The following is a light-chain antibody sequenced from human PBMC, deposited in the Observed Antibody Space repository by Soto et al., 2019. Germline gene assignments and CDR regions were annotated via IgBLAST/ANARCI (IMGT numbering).Light chain of an antibody. V-gene: IGKV3-15*01. CDR3: QQYGSSPTWT. CDR2: GAS. J-gene: IGKJ1*01. CDR1: QSVSSN. Sequence: EIVMTQSQATLSVSPGERATLSCRASQSVSSNLAWYQQKPGQAPRLLIYGASTRATGIPARFSGSGSGTDFTLTISRLEPEDFAVYYCQQYGSSPTWTFGQGTKVDI.